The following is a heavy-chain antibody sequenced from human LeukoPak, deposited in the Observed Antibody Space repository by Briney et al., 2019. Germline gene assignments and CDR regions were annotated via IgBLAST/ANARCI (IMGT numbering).Heavy chain of an antibody. CDR3: ARSEWELLFGEYFQH. Sequence: GGSLRLSCAASGFTFSSYAMHWVRQAPGKGLEYVSAISSNGGSTYYANSVKGRFTISRDNSKNTLYLQMGSLRAEDMAVYYCARSEWELLFGEYFQHWGQGTLVTASS. CDR1: GFTFSSYA. J-gene: IGHJ1*01. V-gene: IGHV3-64*01. CDR2: ISSNGGST. D-gene: IGHD1-26*01.